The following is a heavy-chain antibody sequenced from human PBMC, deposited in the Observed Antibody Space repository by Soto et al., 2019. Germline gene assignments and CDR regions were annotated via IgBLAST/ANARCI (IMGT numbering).Heavy chain of an antibody. D-gene: IGHD1-26*01. V-gene: IGHV2-5*02. CDR3: AHGSSIVGAPAVDY. CDR2: FYWDDDR. J-gene: IGHJ4*02. CDR1: GFSLSTSGVG. Sequence: QITLKESGPALVKPTQTLTLTCSFSGFSLSTSGVGVGWVRQAPGKALEWLTLFYWDDDRRYNPSLKSRLTFANDPSRNQVVLTMTNMDPVDTATYYCAHGSSIVGAPAVDYWGQGILVTVSS.